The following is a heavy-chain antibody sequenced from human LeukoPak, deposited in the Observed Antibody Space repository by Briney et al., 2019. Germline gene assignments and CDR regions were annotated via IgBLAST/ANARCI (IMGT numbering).Heavy chain of an antibody. CDR2: IYYSGST. J-gene: IGHJ5*02. D-gene: IGHD3-3*01. V-gene: IGHV4-31*03. CDR3: ARDRIFGVVSDHGGWFDP. CDR1: GGSISSGGYY. Sequence: SETLSLTCTVSGGSISSGGYYWSWIRQHPGKGLEWIGYIYYSGSTYYNPSLKSRVTISVDTSKNQFSLKLSSVTAADTAVYYCARDRIFGVVSDHGGWFDPWGQGTLVTVSS.